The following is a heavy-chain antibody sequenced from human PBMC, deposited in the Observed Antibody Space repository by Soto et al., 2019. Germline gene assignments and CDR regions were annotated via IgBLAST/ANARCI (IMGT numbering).Heavy chain of an antibody. CDR3: ARDASGWPPLDY. Sequence: ASVKVSCKATGYTFTRYGISWVRQAPGQGLEWMGWITTYNGNAKYAQNVQGRVTMTTDTSTSTAYLEVRSLESDDTAVYYCARDASGWPPLDYWGQGTLVTVSS. J-gene: IGHJ4*02. D-gene: IGHD6-19*01. CDR1: GYTFTRYG. V-gene: IGHV1-18*01. CDR2: ITTYNGNA.